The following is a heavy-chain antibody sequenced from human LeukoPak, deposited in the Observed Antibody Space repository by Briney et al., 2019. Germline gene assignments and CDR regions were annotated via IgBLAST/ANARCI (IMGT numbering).Heavy chain of an antibody. D-gene: IGHD4-17*01. J-gene: IGHJ4*02. CDR2: IYNSGST. V-gene: IGHV4-59*01. CDR1: GGSISNYY. CDR3: ARRTVVLDY. Sequence: PSGTLSLTCTVSGGSISNYYWSWIRQPPGKGLEWIGYIYNSGSTTYNPSLKSRVTLSVDTSENQFSLRLTSVTAADTAVYYCARRTVVLDYWGRGTLVTVSS.